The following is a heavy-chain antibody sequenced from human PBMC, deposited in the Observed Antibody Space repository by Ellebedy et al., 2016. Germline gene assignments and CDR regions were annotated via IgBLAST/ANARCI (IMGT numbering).Heavy chain of an antibody. CDR3: TRGGLDNSFDV. Sequence: GGSLRLXXAASGFTFSSYWMSWVRQAPGKGLEWVANIKQDGSEKYYVDSVKGRFTISRDNAKNSLYLQMNSLRDEDTAVYYCTRGGLDNSFDVWGQGTMVTVS. CDR2: IKQDGSEK. J-gene: IGHJ3*01. D-gene: IGHD3-10*01. V-gene: IGHV3-7*04. CDR1: GFTFSSYW.